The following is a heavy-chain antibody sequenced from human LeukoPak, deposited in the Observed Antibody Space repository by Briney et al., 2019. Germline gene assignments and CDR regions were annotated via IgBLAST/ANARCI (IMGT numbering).Heavy chain of an antibody. V-gene: IGHV3-30*04. Sequence: GGSLRLSCAASGFTFSTYAMHWVRQAPGKGLEWLAVISYDGSDKYYADSVKGRFTISRDNSKNTLYLQMSSLRAEDTAMYYCATSRTSDYWGQGTLVTVSS. CDR3: ATSRTSDY. D-gene: IGHD1-14*01. J-gene: IGHJ4*02. CDR1: GFTFSTYA. CDR2: ISYDGSDK.